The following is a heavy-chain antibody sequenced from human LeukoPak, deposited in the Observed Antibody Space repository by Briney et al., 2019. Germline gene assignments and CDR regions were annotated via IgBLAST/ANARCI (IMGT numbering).Heavy chain of an antibody. D-gene: IGHD6-13*01. CDR3: ARSEIAAAGSVYYYYYMDV. V-gene: IGHV4-38-2*01. CDR1: GYSISSGYH. CDR2: MSHSGST. J-gene: IGHJ6*03. Sequence: SETLSLTCAVSGYSISSGYHWAWIRQPPGKGLEWIGSMSHSGSTYYNPSLKSRVTMSVDTSKNQFSLKLSSVTAADTAVYYCARSEIAAAGSVYYYYYMDVWGKGTTVTVSS.